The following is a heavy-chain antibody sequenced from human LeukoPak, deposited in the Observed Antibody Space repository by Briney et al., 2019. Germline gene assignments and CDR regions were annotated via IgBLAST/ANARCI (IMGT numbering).Heavy chain of an antibody. CDR3: ARNHVAIQWFGEGGFDP. CDR2: FNPDNGGT. J-gene: IGHJ5*02. V-gene: IGHV1-2*02. Sequence: ASVKVSCKASGYAFTDYYVHWVRQAPGQGLGWMGWFNPDNGGTNSVQKFQGRVTMTGDTSMRTVYMELTRLRSDDTAVYYCARNHVAIQWFGEGGFDPWGQGTLVTVSS. D-gene: IGHD3-10*01. CDR1: GYAFTDYY.